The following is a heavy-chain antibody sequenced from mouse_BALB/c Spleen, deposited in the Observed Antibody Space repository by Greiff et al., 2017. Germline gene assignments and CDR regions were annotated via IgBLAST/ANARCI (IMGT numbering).Heavy chain of an antibody. CDR3: TRSEDYGYDGEGAEIYYAMDY. J-gene: IGHJ4*01. CDR2: INPSNGGT. CDR1: GYTFTSYY. D-gene: IGHD2-2*01. V-gene: IGHV1S81*02. Sequence: QVQLQQPGAELVKPGASVKLSCKASGYTFTSYYMYWVKQRPGQGLEWIGGINPSNGGTNFNEKFKSKATLTVDKSSSTAYMQLSSLTSEDSAVYYCTRSEDYGYDGEGAEIYYAMDYWGQGTSVTVSS.